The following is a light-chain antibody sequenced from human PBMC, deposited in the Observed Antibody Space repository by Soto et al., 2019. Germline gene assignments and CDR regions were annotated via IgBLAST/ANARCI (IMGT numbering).Light chain of an antibody. J-gene: IGKJ4*01. V-gene: IGKV1-39*01. CDR3: QQGYSTPFT. CDR1: QSISNY. CDR2: AAS. Sequence: DIPMTQSPSSLSASVGDRVTITCRASQSISNYLNWYQQKPGKAPKLLIYAASNLQSGVPSRFSGSGSGTDFTLTISSLQPEDFATYYCQQGYSTPFTFGGGTKVEIK.